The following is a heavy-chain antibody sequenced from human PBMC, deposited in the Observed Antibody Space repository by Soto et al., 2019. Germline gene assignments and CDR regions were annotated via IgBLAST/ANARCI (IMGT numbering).Heavy chain of an antibody. V-gene: IGHV1-24*01. CDR3: ATGGRGSSSGWTENLYYYYYGMDV. CDR1: GYTLTELS. Sequence: ASVKVSCKVSGYTLTELSMHWVRQAPGKGLEWMGGFDPEDGETIYAQKFQGRVTMTEDTSTDTAYMELSSLRSEDTAVYYCATGGRGSSSGWTENLYYYYYGMDVWGQGTTVTVSS. CDR2: FDPEDGET. J-gene: IGHJ6*02. D-gene: IGHD6-19*01.